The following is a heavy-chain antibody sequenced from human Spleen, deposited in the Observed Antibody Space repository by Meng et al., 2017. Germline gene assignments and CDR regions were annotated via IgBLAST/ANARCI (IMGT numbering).Heavy chain of an antibody. D-gene: IGHD7-27*01. V-gene: IGHV3-73*01. J-gene: IGHJ4*02. CDR1: GFTFSGSI. CDR2: IRSKANTYAT. Sequence: GESLKISCAASGFTFSGSIIHWVRQASGKGLEWVGRIRSKANTYATAYAASLKGRFTISRDDSKNTAYLQMNSLTTEDTAVYYCTNSPTGDDRHYWGLGTVVTVSS. CDR3: TNSPTGDDRHY.